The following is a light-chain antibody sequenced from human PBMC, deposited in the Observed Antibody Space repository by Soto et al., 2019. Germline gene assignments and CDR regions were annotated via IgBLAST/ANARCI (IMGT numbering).Light chain of an antibody. Sequence: EIVMTQSPATLSVSPGETATLSCRASQSVGRAVAWYQHKPGQAPRHLIVAASIRATGVPCRFSGGGSGTEFTLTISSLQSEDFAVYYCQQYRNWPPLTFGGGTTVEIK. CDR3: QQYRNWPPLT. J-gene: IGKJ4*01. CDR2: AAS. CDR1: QSVGRA. V-gene: IGKV3-15*01.